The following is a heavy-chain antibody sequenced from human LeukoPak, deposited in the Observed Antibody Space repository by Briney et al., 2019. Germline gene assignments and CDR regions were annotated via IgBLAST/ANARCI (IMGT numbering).Heavy chain of an antibody. V-gene: IGHV3-23*01. D-gene: IGHD5-18*01. J-gene: IGHJ1*01. CDR3: AKGISSAIPKYFQH. CDR2: ISGSGSNT. CDR1: GFTFSSNA. Sequence: PGGSLRLSCAASGFTFSSNAMSWVRQAPGKGLEWVSGISGSGSNTYYADSVKGRFTISRDSSKNTLYLQMNSLRAEDTAVYYCAKGISSAIPKYFQHWGQGTLVTVSS.